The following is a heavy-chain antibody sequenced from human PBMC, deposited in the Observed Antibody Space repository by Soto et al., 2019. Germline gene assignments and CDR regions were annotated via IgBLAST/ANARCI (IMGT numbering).Heavy chain of an antibody. V-gene: IGHV3-33*08. Sequence: QVRLVESGGGVVQPGRSLRLSCAASGFTFRNFGFHWVHQAPGKGLEWVALVWYDGTNKYYAESLKGRVSISRDNSKNTLYLEMKSLRAEDTAVYYCARDGDIEGGPPPKNYAMDVWGQGNTVTVSS. CDR2: VWYDGTNK. CDR1: GFTFRNFG. J-gene: IGHJ6*02. D-gene: IGHD5-12*01. CDR3: ARDGDIEGGPPPKNYAMDV.